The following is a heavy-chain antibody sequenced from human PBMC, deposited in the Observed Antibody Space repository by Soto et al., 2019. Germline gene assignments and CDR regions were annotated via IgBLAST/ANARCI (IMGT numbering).Heavy chain of an antibody. J-gene: IGHJ4*02. Sequence: QVQVVESGGGVVQPGRSLRLSCAASGFTFSSYGMHWVRQAPGKGLEWVALIWYDGSDKYYADSVKGRFTMSRDNSKNTLYLQMNSLRAEDTAVYYCARDRSTSSLDYWGQGTLVTVSS. V-gene: IGHV3-33*01. CDR1: GFTFSSYG. CDR2: IWYDGSDK. D-gene: IGHD6-19*01. CDR3: ARDRSTSSLDY.